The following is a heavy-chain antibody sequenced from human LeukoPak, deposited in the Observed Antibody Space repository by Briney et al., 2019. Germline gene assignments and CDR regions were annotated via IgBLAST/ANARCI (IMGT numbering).Heavy chain of an antibody. D-gene: IGHD1-26*01. J-gene: IGHJ3*01. V-gene: IGHV3-53*01. Sequence: GSLRLSCAVSGFTVSSNYMSWVRQAPGKGLECVAVIHTGGTTYYADSVKGRVTISRDSSKNTLYLQMNSLRAEDTAVYYCARERPRVGTTTRGAFDFWGQGTMVTVSS. CDR3: ARERPRVGTTTRGAFDF. CDR1: GFTVSSNY. CDR2: IHTGGTT.